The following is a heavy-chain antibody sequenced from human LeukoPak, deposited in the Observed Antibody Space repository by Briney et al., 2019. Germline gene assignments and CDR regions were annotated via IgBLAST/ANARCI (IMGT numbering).Heavy chain of an antibody. CDR2: ISSSSSDI. CDR1: AFTFSSYS. CDR3: ARVGGGYRFVY. V-gene: IGHV3-21*01. Sequence: PGGSLRLSCAASAFTFSSYSMNWGPQAPRKGLEWGSSISSSSSDIYYADSVKGGFTNPRDNPKNSLYLQMNMLTAQDTAWYYCARVGGGYRFVYRGEGNLVTASP. D-gene: IGHD3-16*02. J-gene: IGHJ4*02.